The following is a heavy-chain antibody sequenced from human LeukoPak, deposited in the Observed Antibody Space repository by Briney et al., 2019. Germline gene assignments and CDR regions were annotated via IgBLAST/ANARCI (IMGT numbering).Heavy chain of an antibody. CDR3: AIDLDDSSGLDAFDI. CDR1: GFTFSSYA. Sequence: PGGSLRLSCAASGFTFSSYAMSWVRQAPGKGLEWVSSISSSGGGTYYADSVKGRFTISRDNAKNTLYLQMNILRAEDTAVYYCAIDLDDSSGLDAFDIWGQGTVVTVSS. D-gene: IGHD3-22*01. J-gene: IGHJ3*02. CDR2: ISSSGGGT. V-gene: IGHV3-21*01.